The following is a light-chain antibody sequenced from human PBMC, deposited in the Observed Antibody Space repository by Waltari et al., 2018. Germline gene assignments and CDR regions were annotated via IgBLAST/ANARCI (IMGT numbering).Light chain of an antibody. V-gene: IGLV2-11*03. Sequence: GTSSDVGAYNYVSWYQQHTGNAPKLIIYDVNKRPGGVPDRFSGSKSGNTASLTISGLQAEDEADYHCCSFAGSLAYVLFGGGTKLTVL. CDR3: CSFAGSLAYVL. J-gene: IGLJ3*02. CDR1: SSDVGAYNY. CDR2: DVN.